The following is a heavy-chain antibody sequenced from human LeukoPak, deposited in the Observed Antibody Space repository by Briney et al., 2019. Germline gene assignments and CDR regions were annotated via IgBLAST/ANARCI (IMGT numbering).Heavy chain of an antibody. D-gene: IGHD3-22*01. CDR1: GFTFGDYA. CDR2: IRSKAYVGTT. V-gene: IGHV3-49*04. J-gene: IGHJ3*02. CDR3: TRVQPYYYDSSGYYRDAFDI. Sequence: GGSLRLSCTASGFTFGDYAMSWVRQAPGKGLEWVGFIRSKAYVGTTEYAASVKGRFTISRDDSKSIAYLQMNSLKTEDTAVYYCTRVQPYYYDSSGYYRDAFDIWGQGTMVTVSS.